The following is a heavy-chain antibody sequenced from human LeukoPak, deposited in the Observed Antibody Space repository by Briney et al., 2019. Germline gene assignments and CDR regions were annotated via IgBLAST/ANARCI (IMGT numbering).Heavy chain of an antibody. D-gene: IGHD2-2*02. CDR1: GGSISRGGYY. J-gene: IGHJ5*02. CDR2: IYYSGST. V-gene: IGHV4-31*03. Sequence: SQTLSLTCTVSGGSISRGGYYWSWIRQHPGKGLEWIGYIYYSGSTYYNPSLKSRLTISVDTSKNQFSLKLTSVTAADTAVYYCAREAGYCSSTSCYNSWFDPWGQGTLVTVSS. CDR3: AREAGYCSSTSCYNSWFDP.